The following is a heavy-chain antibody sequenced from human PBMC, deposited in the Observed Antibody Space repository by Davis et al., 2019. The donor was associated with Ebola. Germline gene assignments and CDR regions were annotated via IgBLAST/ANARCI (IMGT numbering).Heavy chain of an antibody. CDR1: RYTFTSYY. CDR3: ARSAGYSSGWYQDDY. J-gene: IGHJ4*02. D-gene: IGHD6-19*01. Sequence: AASVTVSCKASRYTFTSYYMHWVRQAPGQGLEWMGIINPSGGSTSYAQKFQGRVTMTRDTSTSTVYMELSSLRSEDTAVYYCARSAGYSSGWYQDDYWGQGTLVTVSS. V-gene: IGHV1-46*01. CDR2: INPSGGST.